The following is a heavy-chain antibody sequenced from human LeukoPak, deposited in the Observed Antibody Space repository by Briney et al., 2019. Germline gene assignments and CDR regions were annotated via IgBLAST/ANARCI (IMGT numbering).Heavy chain of an antibody. Sequence: GGSLRLSCAASGFTVSSNYMSWVRQAPGKGLEWVSVIYSGGSTYYADSVKGRFTISRDNSKNTLYLQMNSLRAEDTAVYYCAKALQGSWYWTDPWGQGTLVTVSS. CDR2: IYSGGST. V-gene: IGHV3-53*05. D-gene: IGHD6-19*01. CDR1: GFTVSSNY. CDR3: AKALQGSWYWTDP. J-gene: IGHJ5*02.